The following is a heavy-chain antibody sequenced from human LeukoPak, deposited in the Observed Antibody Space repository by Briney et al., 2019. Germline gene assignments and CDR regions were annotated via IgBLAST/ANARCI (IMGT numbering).Heavy chain of an antibody. CDR1: GFTVSSNY. J-gene: IGHJ4*02. D-gene: IGHD2-15*01. CDR3: ASKGGKYCSGGSCYSQ. Sequence: AGGSLRLSCAASGFTVSSNYMSWVRQAPGKGLEWVSVIYSGGSTYYADPVKGRFTISRDNSKNTLYLQMNSLRAEDTAVYYCASKGGKYCSGGSCYSQWGQGTLVTVSS. CDR2: IYSGGST. V-gene: IGHV3-53*01.